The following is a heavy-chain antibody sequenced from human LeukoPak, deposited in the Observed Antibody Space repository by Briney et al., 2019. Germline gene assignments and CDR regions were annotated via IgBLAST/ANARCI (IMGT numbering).Heavy chain of an antibody. V-gene: IGHV1-2*02. CDR2: INPNSGGT. Sequence: ASVKVSCKASGYTFTGYYMHWVRQAPGQGLEWMGWINPNSGGTNYAQKFQGRVTMTRGTSISTAYMELSRLRSDDTAVYYCARGVGATGNWFDPWGQGTLVTVSS. D-gene: IGHD1-26*01. J-gene: IGHJ5*02. CDR1: GYTFTGYY. CDR3: ARGVGATGNWFDP.